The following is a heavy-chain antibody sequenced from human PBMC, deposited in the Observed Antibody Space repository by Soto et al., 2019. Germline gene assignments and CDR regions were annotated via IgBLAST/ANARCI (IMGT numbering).Heavy chain of an antibody. CDR2: INHSGST. D-gene: IGHD5-12*01. CDR3: ARVKATIISAFDI. CDR1: GGSFSGYY. V-gene: IGHV4-34*01. Sequence: SETLSLTCAVYGGSFSGYYWSWIRQPPGKGLEWIGEINHSGSTNYNPSLKSRGTISVDTSKNQFSLKLSSVTAADTAVYYCARVKATIISAFDIWGQGTMVTVSS. J-gene: IGHJ3*02.